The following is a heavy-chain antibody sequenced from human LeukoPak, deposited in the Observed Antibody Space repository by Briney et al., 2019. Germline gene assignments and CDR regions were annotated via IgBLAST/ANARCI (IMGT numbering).Heavy chain of an antibody. CDR1: GFTFDDYA. Sequence: PGGSLRLSCAASGFTFDDYAMHWVRQAPGKGLEWVSGISWNSGSIGYADSVKGRFTISRDNAKNSLYLQMNSLRAEDTALYYCAKDGDYFGSDYWGQGTLVTVSS. J-gene: IGHJ4*02. CDR2: ISWNSGSI. D-gene: IGHD3-10*01. CDR3: AKDGDYFGSDY. V-gene: IGHV3-9*01.